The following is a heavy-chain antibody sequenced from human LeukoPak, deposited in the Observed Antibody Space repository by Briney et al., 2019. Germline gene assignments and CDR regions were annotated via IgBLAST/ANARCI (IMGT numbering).Heavy chain of an antibody. CDR1: GFTFSSYG. CDR3: ATSTVVTFDY. V-gene: IGHV3-33*03. CDR2: IWYDGSNK. J-gene: IGHJ4*02. D-gene: IGHD4-23*01. Sequence: GGSLRLSCAASGFTFSSYGMHWVRQAPGKGLEWVAVIWYDGSNKYYADSVKGRFTISRDNAKNSLYLQMNSLRAEDTAVYYCATSTVVTFDYWGQGTLVTVSS.